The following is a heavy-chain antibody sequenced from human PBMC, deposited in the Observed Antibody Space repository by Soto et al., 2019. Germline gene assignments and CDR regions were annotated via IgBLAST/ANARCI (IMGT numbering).Heavy chain of an antibody. J-gene: IGHJ6*03. CDR1: GGSFSGYY. V-gene: IGHV4-34*01. Sequence: QVQLQQWGAGLLKPSETLSLTCAVYGGSFSGYYWSWIRQPPGKGLEWIGEINHSGSTNYNPSLRMRVTISVDTSKNQFSLKLSSVTAADTAVYYCARRKYQMLPYYYYYYRDVWGKGTTVTVSS. CDR3: ARRKYQMLPYYYYYYRDV. D-gene: IGHD2-2*01. CDR2: INHSGST.